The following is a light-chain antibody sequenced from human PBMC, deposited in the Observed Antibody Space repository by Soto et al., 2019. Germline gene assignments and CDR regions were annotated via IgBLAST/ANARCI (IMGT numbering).Light chain of an antibody. CDR1: QSISSW. J-gene: IGKJ1*01. CDR2: KAS. V-gene: IGKV1-5*03. Sequence: DILMTQSPSTLSASVGDRVTITCRASQSISSWLAWYQQKPGKAPKLLIYKASSIESGVPSRFSGSGSGTEFTLTISSLQPEDFATYYCQQYNSYSGTFGQGTKVEIK. CDR3: QQYNSYSGT.